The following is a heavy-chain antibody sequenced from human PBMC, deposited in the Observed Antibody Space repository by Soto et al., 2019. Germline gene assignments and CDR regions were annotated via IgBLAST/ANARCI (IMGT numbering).Heavy chain of an antibody. V-gene: IGHV1-46*01. CDR2: INPSGGST. CDR1: GYTFTTYY. D-gene: IGHD6-19*01. CDR3: ARDRGIAVAAGAIDY. J-gene: IGHJ4*02. Sequence: QVQLVESGAEVREPGASVKVSCRASGYTFTTYYIHWVRQAPGQGLEWVGIINPSGGSTSYAQRFQGRVTMTRDTSTSTLYMELSSLTSEDTAVYYCARDRGIAVAAGAIDYWGQGTLVTAAS.